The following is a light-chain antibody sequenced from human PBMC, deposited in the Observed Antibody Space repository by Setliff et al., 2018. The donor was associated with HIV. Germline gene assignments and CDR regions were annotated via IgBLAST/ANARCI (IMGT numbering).Light chain of an antibody. V-gene: IGKV3-15*01. CDR1: HSVSSD. CDR3: QQYNIWPLT. J-gene: IGKJ3*01. Sequence: ETVMTQSPATLSVSPGERVTLSCRASHSVSSDLAWYQQKPGQAPRLLIYGASTRATNIPARFSGGGSGSEFALTISSLQSEEFAVYYCQQYNIWPLTFGPGTKVDIK. CDR2: GAS.